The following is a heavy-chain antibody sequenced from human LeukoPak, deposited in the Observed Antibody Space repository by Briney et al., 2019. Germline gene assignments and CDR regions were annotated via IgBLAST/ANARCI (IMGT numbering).Heavy chain of an antibody. CDR1: GNTFTGYY. J-gene: IGHJ4*02. CDR3: ARGYYDFWSGYHTFDY. D-gene: IGHD3-3*01. CDR2: INPNSGGT. V-gene: IGHV1-2*02. Sequence: GASVKVSCKASGNTFTGYYMHWVRQAPGQGLEWMGWINPNSGGTNYAQKFQGGVTMTRDTSISTAYMELSRLRSDDTAVYYCARGYYDFWSGYHTFDYWGQGTLVTVSS.